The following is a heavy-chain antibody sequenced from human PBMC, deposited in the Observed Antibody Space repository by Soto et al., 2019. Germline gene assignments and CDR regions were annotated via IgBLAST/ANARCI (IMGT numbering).Heavy chain of an antibody. Sequence: ASVKVSCKASGYTFTSNDINWVRQAPGQGLEWMGCISTYNGNTNSAQKFQGRVTMTADTSTSTAYMELRSLRSDDTAVYYCARIAVASSYMDVWGKGTTVTVSS. V-gene: IGHV1-18*01. CDR1: GYTFTSND. CDR2: ISTYNGNT. J-gene: IGHJ6*03. CDR3: ARIAVASSYMDV. D-gene: IGHD6-19*01.